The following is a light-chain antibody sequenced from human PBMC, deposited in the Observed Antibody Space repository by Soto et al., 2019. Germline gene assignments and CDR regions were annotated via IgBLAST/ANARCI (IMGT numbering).Light chain of an antibody. CDR1: SSDVGYYNY. CDR3: SSYTGSSTLYV. J-gene: IGLJ1*01. V-gene: IGLV2-14*01. CDR2: EVS. Sequence: QSVLTQPASVSGSPGQSITIPCTGTSSDVGYYNYVSWYQQHPGKAPKLMIYEVSKRPSGVSNRFSGSKSGNTASLTISGLQAEDEADYYCSSYTGSSTLYVFGTGTKVTVL.